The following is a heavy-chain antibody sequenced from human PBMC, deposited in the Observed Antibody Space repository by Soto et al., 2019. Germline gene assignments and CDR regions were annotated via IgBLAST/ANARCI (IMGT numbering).Heavy chain of an antibody. CDR3: ARVGDDSSGYYPTRDWFDT. J-gene: IGHJ5*02. V-gene: IGHV4-59*01. CDR2: IYYSGST. Sequence: SETLSLTCTVYVGSISSYYWSWIRQPPGKGLERIGYIYYSGSTNYNPSLKNRVTISVDTSKNQFSLKLSSVTAADTAVYYCARVGDDSSGYYPTRDWFDTWGQRTPVIV. D-gene: IGHD3-22*01. CDR1: VGSISSYY.